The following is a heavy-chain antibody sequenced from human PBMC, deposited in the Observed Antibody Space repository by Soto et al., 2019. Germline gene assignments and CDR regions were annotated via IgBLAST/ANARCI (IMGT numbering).Heavy chain of an antibody. J-gene: IGHJ3*02. Sequence: PGGSLRLSCATSGFPFSSYGMHWVRQAPGKGLEWVAVIWYDGSDKYYADSVKGRFTISRDNSKNTLYLQMNGLRAEDTAVYYCARGEYYDILTGYRTGLDAFDIWGQGTMVTVSS. V-gene: IGHV3-33*01. CDR3: ARGEYYDILTGYRTGLDAFDI. D-gene: IGHD3-9*01. CDR1: GFPFSSYG. CDR2: IWYDGSDK.